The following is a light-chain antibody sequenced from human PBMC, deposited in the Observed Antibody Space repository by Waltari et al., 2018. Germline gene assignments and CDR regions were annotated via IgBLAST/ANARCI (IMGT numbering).Light chain of an antibody. J-gene: IGLJ2*01. CDR1: NVGSKS. CDR2: DDS. CDR3: QVWDTTSDRVV. Sequence: SYVLTQPPSASVATGETARITCGGDNVGSKSVHWYQQKPGQAPLLVVYDDSARPSGIPDRCSASNSGDTATLTISRVENGDEADYYGQVWDTTSDRVVFGGGTKLTVL. V-gene: IGLV3-21*02.